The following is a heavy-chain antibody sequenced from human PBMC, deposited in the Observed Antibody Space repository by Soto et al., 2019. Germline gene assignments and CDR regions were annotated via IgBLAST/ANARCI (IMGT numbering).Heavy chain of an antibody. J-gene: IGHJ5*02. V-gene: IGHV1-69*06. CDR1: GGTFSSYA. D-gene: IGHD1-20*01. Sequence: GASVKVSFKASGGTFSSYAISWVRQAPGQGLEWMGGIIPIFGTANYAQKFQGRVTITADKSTSTAYMELSSLRSEDTAVYYCARVYRYNWNGGKNWFDPWGQGTLVTVSS. CDR2: IIPIFGTA. CDR3: ARVYRYNWNGGKNWFDP.